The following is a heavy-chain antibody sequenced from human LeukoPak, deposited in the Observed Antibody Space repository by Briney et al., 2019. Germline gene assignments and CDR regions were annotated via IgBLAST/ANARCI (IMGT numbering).Heavy chain of an antibody. D-gene: IGHD2-15*01. CDR1: GFTFKTYT. V-gene: IGHV3-21*01. Sequence: KPGGSLRLSCAASGFTFKTYTMHWVRQAPGMGLEWVSSISSSSSYIFYADSVKGRFTISRDNAKNSLYLQMSSLRAEDAAVYYCARGNWLLRSFDYWGQGTLVTVSS. J-gene: IGHJ4*02. CDR2: ISSSSSYI. CDR3: ARGNWLLRSFDY.